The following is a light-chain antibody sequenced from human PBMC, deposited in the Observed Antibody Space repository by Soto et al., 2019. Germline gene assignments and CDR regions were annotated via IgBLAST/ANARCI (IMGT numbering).Light chain of an antibody. V-gene: IGKV3-20*01. CDR1: QSVSSPY. CDR3: QQYGSSPFT. CDR2: GAS. J-gene: IGKJ3*01. Sequence: EVVLPQYPVTLSLSPGERATLSCRASQSVSSPYLAWYQQKPGQPPRLLIYGASSRATDIPDRFIGSGSGTEFTLTIARLAPEDFAMYYCQQYGSSPFTFGPGTKVDI.